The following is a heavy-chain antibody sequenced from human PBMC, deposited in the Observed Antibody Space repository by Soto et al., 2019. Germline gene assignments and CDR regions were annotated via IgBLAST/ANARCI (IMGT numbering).Heavy chain of an antibody. J-gene: IGHJ3*01. Sequence: GASVKVSCKASGYTFTSYAMHWVRQAPGQRLEWMGWINAGNGNTKYSQKFQGRVTITRDTSASTAYMELSSLRSEDTAVYYCARGSGYCSGGSCGDEQTQYVFDLWGQRSLVTVSS. D-gene: IGHD2-15*01. V-gene: IGHV1-3*01. CDR3: ARGSGYCSGGSCGDEQTQYVFDL. CDR2: INAGNGNT. CDR1: GYTFTSYA.